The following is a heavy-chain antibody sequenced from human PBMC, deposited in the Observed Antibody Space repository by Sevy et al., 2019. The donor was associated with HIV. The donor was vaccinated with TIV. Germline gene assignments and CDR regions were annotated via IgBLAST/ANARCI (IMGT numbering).Heavy chain of an antibody. CDR3: ARRPDLGEIIPTGVMDV. J-gene: IGHJ6*02. CDR2: ISSSGGTT. Sequence: GGSLRLSCAASGFTFSSYAISWVRQAPGKGLEWVSVISSSGGTTYYAGSVEGGFTISRDNSKNTLYLQMNRLRAEDTAIYYCARRPDLGEIIPTGVMDVWGRGTTVTVSS. V-gene: IGHV3-23*01. D-gene: IGHD3-3*01. CDR1: GFTFSSYA.